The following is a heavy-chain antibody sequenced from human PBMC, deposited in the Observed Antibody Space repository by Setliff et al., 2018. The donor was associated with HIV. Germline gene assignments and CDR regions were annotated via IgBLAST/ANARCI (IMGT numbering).Heavy chain of an antibody. Sequence: ASVKVSCKASGYTFTSYYMHWVRQAPGQGLEWMGIINPSGGSTSYAQKLQGRVTMTEDTSTDTAYMELSSLRSEDTAMYYCARDLRDFWSGYSPVGYFDLWGRGTLVTVSS. CDR3: ARDLRDFWSGYSPVGYFDL. D-gene: IGHD3-3*01. J-gene: IGHJ2*01. CDR2: INPSGGST. V-gene: IGHV1-46*04. CDR1: GYTFTSYY.